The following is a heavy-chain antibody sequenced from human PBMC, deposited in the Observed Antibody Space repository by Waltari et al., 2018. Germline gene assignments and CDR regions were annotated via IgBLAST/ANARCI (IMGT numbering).Heavy chain of an antibody. CDR2: IRNSGSTI. Sequence: EVKLVESGGGLVPPGGSLRLSCEASGFGFRVFDMNWVRQAPGKGLEWIAHIRNSGSTIYYADSVKGRFSISRDNAKESLFLQMNSLRAEDTAVYYCARHGIRLGLYYFDYWGQGALVTVSS. J-gene: IGHJ4*02. CDR3: ARHGIRLGLYYFDY. V-gene: IGHV3-48*03. D-gene: IGHD3-9*01. CDR1: GFGFRVFD.